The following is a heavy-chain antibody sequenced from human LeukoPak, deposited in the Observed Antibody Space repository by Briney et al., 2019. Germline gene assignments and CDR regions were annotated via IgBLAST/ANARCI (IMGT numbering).Heavy chain of an antibody. Sequence: PGGSLRLSCAASGFTVSIYCMNWVRHAPGKGLEWVSIIYSGGSTYYADSVKGRFTISRDISQNTLYLQMNSLRAEDTAVYYCARDLGYSAYATVRGYAVDIWGQGTMVTVSS. CDR2: IYSGGST. J-gene: IGHJ3*02. D-gene: IGHD5-12*01. CDR3: ARDLGYSAYATVRGYAVDI. CDR1: GFTVSIYC. V-gene: IGHV3-66*01.